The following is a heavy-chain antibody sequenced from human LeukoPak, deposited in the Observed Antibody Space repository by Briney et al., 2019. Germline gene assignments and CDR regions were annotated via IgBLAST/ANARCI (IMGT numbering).Heavy chain of an antibody. CDR3: AKTGFQWGNYYYYMDV. J-gene: IGHJ6*03. Sequence: PGGSLRLSCAASGFIFSDYGMHWLRQAPGKGLEWVAFIRYDETIKYYADSVKGRFTISRDNSKNTLYLQMTSLRPEDTAVYSCAKTGFQWGNYYYYMDVWGKGTTVTVSS. CDR1: GFIFSDYG. D-gene: IGHD3-16*01. V-gene: IGHV3-30*02. CDR2: IRYDETIK.